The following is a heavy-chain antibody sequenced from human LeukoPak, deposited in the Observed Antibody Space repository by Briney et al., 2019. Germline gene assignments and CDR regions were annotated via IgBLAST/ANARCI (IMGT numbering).Heavy chain of an antibody. CDR3: ARNFPGSSSSLD. Sequence: GGSLRLSCAASGFTFSSYSMNWVRQAPGKGLEWVSSISSSSSYIYYADSVKGRFTISRDNAKNSLYLQMNSLRAEDTAVYYCARNFPGSSSSLDWGQGTLVTVSS. CDR1: GFTFSSYS. V-gene: IGHV3-21*01. D-gene: IGHD6-6*01. CDR2: ISSSSSYI. J-gene: IGHJ4*02.